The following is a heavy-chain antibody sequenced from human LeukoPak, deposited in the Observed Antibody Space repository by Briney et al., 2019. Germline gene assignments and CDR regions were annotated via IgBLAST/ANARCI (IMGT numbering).Heavy chain of an antibody. J-gene: IGHJ6*03. CDR2: VHYSGST. CDR1: GGSISSYY. Sequence: SSETLSLTCTVSGGSISSYYWSWIRQPPGKGLEWIGYVHYSGSTSYNPSLESRVTISVDTSKNQFSLKLSSVTAADTAVYYCARASGIYDFWSGASYYYYYMDVWGKGTTVTVSS. V-gene: IGHV4-59*01. CDR3: ARASGIYDFWSGASYYYYYMDV. D-gene: IGHD3-3*01.